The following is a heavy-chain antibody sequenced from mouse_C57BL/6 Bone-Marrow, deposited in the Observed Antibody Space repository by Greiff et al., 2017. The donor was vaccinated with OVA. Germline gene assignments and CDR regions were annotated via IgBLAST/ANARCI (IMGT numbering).Heavy chain of an antibody. D-gene: IGHD2-12*01. CDR2: IRSKSNNYAT. CDR1: GFSFNTYA. V-gene: IGHV10-1*01. CDR3: VRHPRGYYSNDVGTYWYFDV. Sequence: DVKLVESGGGLVQPKGSLKLSCAASGFSFNTYAMNWVRQAPGKGLEWVARIRSKSNNYATYYADSVKDRFTISRDDSESMLYLQMNNLKTEDTAMYYCVRHPRGYYSNDVGTYWYFDVWGTGTTVTVSS. J-gene: IGHJ1*03.